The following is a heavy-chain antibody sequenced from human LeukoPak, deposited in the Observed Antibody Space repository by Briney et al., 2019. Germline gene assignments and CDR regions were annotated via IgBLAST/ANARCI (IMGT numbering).Heavy chain of an antibody. D-gene: IGHD1-26*01. Sequence: GGSLRLSCAASGFTFSSYDMHWVRPVTGKGLEWVSDIGTVGDTYYAGSVKGRFTISRENAKNSLYLQMNSLRAGDTAVYYCARVRSGSLGYGMDVWGQGTTVTVSS. CDR3: ARVRSGSLGYGMDV. CDR1: GFTFSSYD. J-gene: IGHJ6*02. CDR2: IGTVGDT. V-gene: IGHV3-13*01.